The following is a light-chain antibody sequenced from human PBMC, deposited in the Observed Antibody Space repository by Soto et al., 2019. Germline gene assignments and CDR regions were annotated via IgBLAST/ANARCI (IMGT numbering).Light chain of an antibody. Sequence: QAVVTQESSLTVSPGGTGTLTCASSTGAVTSGHHPNWLQQKPGQAPRTLIYSTNNKQDWTPARFSGSLLEGKAALTVSGVQPEDEAEYYCLFYYGGAQPHWVFGGGTKVTVL. V-gene: IGLV7-43*01. CDR2: STN. CDR3: LFYYGGAQPHWV. CDR1: TGAVTSGHH. J-gene: IGLJ3*02.